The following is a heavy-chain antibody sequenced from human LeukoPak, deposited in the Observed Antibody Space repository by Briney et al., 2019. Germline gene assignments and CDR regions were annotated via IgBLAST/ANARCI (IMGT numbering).Heavy chain of an antibody. CDR1: GFTFSNAW. CDR2: ISSSSSYI. Sequence: GGSLRLSCAASGFTFSNAWMSWVRQAPGKGLEWVSSISSSSSYIYYADSVKGRFTISRDNAKNSLYLQMNSLRAEDTAVYYCARDSLYYFDYWGQGTLVTVSS. CDR3: ARDSLYYFDY. V-gene: IGHV3-21*01. J-gene: IGHJ4*02.